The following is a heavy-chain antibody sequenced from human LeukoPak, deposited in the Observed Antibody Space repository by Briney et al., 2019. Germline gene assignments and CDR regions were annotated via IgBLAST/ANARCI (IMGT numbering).Heavy chain of an antibody. Sequence: ASVKVSCKASGYTFTSYYMHWVRQAPGQGLEWMGWINPKSGGTNYAQKFQGRVTMTRDTSISTAYMQLSRLRSDDTAVYYCARDPLEQWLLNPFDYWGQGTLVTVSS. CDR1: GYTFTSYY. V-gene: IGHV1-2*02. D-gene: IGHD6-19*01. CDR3: ARDPLEQWLLNPFDY. CDR2: INPKSGGT. J-gene: IGHJ4*02.